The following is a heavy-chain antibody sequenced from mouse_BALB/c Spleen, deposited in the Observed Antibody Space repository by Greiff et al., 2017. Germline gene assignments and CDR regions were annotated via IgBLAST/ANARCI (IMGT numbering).Heavy chain of an antibody. J-gene: IGHJ4*01. Sequence: QVQLQQPGAELVKPGASVKLSCKASGYTFTSYWMHWVKQRPGQGLEWIGEINPSNGRTNYNEKFKSKATLTVDKSSSTAYMQLSSLTSEDSAVYYGASGGLLGYYYAMDYWGQGTSVTVSS. D-gene: IGHD1-1*01. CDR1: GYTFTSYW. CDR2: INPSNGRT. V-gene: IGHV1S81*02. CDR3: ASGGLLGYYYAMDY.